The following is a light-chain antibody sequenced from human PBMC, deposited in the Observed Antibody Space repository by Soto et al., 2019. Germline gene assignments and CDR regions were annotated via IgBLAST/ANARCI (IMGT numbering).Light chain of an antibody. Sequence: QSVLTQPTSVSGSPGQSITISCTGNHNDIGTYDYVSWYQQHPGSAPRLLIHGVTTRPSGISGRFSASKSGLTASLTISVLQPADEADYYCSSLTSNRIYVFGPCTKLTVL. CDR3: SSLTSNRIYV. CDR2: GVT. J-gene: IGLJ1*01. CDR1: HNDIGTYDY. V-gene: IGLV2-14*03.